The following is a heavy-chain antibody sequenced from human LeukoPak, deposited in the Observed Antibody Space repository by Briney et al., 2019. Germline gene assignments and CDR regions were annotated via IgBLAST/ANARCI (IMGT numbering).Heavy chain of an antibody. Sequence: PSQTLSLTCTVSGGSISSGDYYWSWIRQPPGKGLEWIGEIYHSGSTNYNPSLKSRVTISVDKSKNQFSLKLSSVTAADTAVYYCARCYSSGWYNWFDPWGQGTLVTVSS. D-gene: IGHD6-19*01. CDR2: IYHSGST. J-gene: IGHJ5*02. V-gene: IGHV4-30-4*08. CDR3: ARCYSSGWYNWFDP. CDR1: GGSISSGDYY.